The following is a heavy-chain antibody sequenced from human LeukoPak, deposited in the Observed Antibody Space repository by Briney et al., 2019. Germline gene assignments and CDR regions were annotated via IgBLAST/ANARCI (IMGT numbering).Heavy chain of an antibody. V-gene: IGHV3-7*01. CDR1: GFTFSTYW. Sequence: GGSLRLSCAASGFTFSTYWMSWVRQAPGKGLEWVANIKQDGSEKNYVDSVKGRFTISRDNAKSSLYLQMNSLRAEDTAVYYCARDGERTTETTDYWGQGTLVTVSS. CDR3: ARDGERTTETTDY. CDR2: IKQDGSEK. D-gene: IGHD4-11*01. J-gene: IGHJ4*02.